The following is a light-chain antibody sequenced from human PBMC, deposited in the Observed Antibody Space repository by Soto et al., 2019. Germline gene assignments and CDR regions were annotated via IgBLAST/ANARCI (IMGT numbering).Light chain of an antibody. CDR3: SSHTTSSTVV. Sequence: QSALTQPASVSGSPGQSITLSCTGTSSDVGAYNYVSWYQQHPGKAPKLMIYDVSDRPSGVSNRFSGSKSGNTASLTISGLQAEDAADYHCSSHTTSSTVVFGGGTKLTVL. V-gene: IGLV2-14*01. CDR1: SSDVGAYNY. CDR2: DVS. J-gene: IGLJ3*02.